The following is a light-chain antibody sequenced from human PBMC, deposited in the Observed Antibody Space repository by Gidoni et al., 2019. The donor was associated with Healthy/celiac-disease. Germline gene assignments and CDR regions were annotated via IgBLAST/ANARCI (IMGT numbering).Light chain of an antibody. CDR3: QQYGSSPLT. Sequence: IGLTQSPGTLTLAPGEGGTLSCRASQSVSSSYLPGYQHKPGQAHRLLIHRASSRAPGIPDMFSGSRAGTDFTLTISRLEPEEFAVYYCQQYGSSPLTFGQGTKVEIK. CDR1: QSVSSSY. CDR2: RAS. V-gene: IGKV3-20*01. J-gene: IGKJ1*01.